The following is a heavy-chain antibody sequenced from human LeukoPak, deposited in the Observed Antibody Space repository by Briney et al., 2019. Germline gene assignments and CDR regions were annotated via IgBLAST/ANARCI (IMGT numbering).Heavy chain of an antibody. CDR1: GFTFSRHA. D-gene: IGHD3-22*01. Sequence: GGSLRLSCVASGFTFSRHAMSWVRQAPGKGLEWVSGMSGSGGSTNYADSVKGRFTISRDNSKNTLYLQMNSLRLEDTALYYCAARAYYNSRGYYEYYFDYWGQGTLVTVSS. J-gene: IGHJ4*02. CDR2: MSGSGGST. CDR3: AARAYYNSRGYYEYYFDY. V-gene: IGHV3-23*01.